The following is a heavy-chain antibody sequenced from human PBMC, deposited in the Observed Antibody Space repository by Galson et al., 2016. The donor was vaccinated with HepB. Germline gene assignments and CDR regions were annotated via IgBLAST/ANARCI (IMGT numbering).Heavy chain of an antibody. J-gene: IGHJ6*02. CDR3: ARDRRGFTLLVQFYYGMDV. V-gene: IGHV1-46*01. D-gene: IGHD3-10*01. Sequence: SVKVSCKASGYTFTRYYIHWVRQAPGQGLEWVGLINPDGGSPTYAQMFQGRVTMTKDTSTKVVYMELSSLTSEDTAVYYCARDRRGFTLLVQFYYGMDVWGQGTTVSVSS. CDR1: GYTFTRYY. CDR2: INPDGGSP.